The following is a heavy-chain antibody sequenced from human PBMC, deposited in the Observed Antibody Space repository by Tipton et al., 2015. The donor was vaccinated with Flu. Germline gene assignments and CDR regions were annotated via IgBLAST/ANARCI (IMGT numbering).Heavy chain of an antibody. D-gene: IGHD2-21*02. Sequence: VQSGAEVKKPGESLKISCKGSGSSFSSYWIAWVRQMPGKGLEWMGIIYPDDSDTKYSPSFQGHVTFSADKSVNTAYLQWSSLKASDTAIYFCVRQNCGGDCYPDYWGQGTLVTVSS. V-gene: IGHV5-51*01. CDR2: IYPDDSDT. CDR3: VRQNCGGDCYPDY. CDR1: GSSFSSYW. J-gene: IGHJ4*02.